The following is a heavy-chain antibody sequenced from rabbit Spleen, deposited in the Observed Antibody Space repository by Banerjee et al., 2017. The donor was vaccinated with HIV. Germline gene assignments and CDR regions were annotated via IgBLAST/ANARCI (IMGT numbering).Heavy chain of an antibody. J-gene: IGHJ4*01. CDR1: GFSFSSNHW. CDR3: VRDTWHFKL. V-gene: IGHV1S45*01. CDR2: IYGGSIGSI. D-gene: IGHD3-1*01. Sequence: QERLEESGGDLVKPEGSLTLTCTASGFSFSSNHWICWVRQAPGKGLEWIACIYGGSIGSIFYASWAKGRFTISKTSSTTATLQMTSLTAADTATYFCVRDTWHFKLWGPGTLVTVS.